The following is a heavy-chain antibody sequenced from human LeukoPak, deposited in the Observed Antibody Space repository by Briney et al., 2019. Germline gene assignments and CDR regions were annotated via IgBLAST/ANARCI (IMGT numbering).Heavy chain of an antibody. CDR2: ISAYNGNT. CDR1: GYTFTSYG. CDR3: ARSRKNEYYDILTGYFLLDY. Sequence: ASVKVSCKASGYTFTSYGITWVRQAPGQGLEWMEWISAYNGNTNYAQKLQGRVTMTTDTSTSTAYMELRSLRSDDTAVYYCARSRKNEYYDILTGYFLLDYWGQGTLVTVSS. J-gene: IGHJ4*02. D-gene: IGHD3-9*01. V-gene: IGHV1-18*01.